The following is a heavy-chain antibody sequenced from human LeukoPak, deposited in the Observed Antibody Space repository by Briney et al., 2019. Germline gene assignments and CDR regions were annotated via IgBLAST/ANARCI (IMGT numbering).Heavy chain of an antibody. Sequence: PGGSLRLSCAASGSTFSSYVTRWARHAPGKGLEWVSTIDGSGVGTYYADSVKGRFTISRDSSKSTLYLHMDSLRAEDTAVYYCTKGAAAGPKFFQHWGQGTLVTVSS. CDR2: IDGSGVGT. CDR1: GSTFSSYV. V-gene: IGHV3-23*01. CDR3: TKGAAAGPKFFQH. J-gene: IGHJ1*01. D-gene: IGHD6-13*01.